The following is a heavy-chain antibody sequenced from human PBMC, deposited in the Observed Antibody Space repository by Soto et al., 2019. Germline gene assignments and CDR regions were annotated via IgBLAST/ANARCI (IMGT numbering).Heavy chain of an antibody. CDR2: IIPILGIA. J-gene: IGHJ4*02. CDR3: ATTPVDPYYYGSGSTDY. D-gene: IGHD3-10*01. CDR1: GGTFSSYT. Sequence: QVQLVKSGAEVKKPGSSVKVSCKASGGTFSSYTISWVRQAPGQGLEWMGRIIPILGIANYAQKFQGRVTITADKSTSTAYMELSSLRSEDTAVYYCATTPVDPYYYGSGSTDYWGQGTLVTVSS. V-gene: IGHV1-69*02.